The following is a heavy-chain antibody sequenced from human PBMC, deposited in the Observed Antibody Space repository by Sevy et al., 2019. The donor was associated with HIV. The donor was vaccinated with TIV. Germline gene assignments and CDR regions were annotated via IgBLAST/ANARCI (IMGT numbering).Heavy chain of an antibody. CDR1: GGSFSGYY. CDR2: INHSGST. D-gene: IGHD3-22*01. V-gene: IGHV4-34*01. Sequence: SETLSLTCAVYGGSFSGYYWSWIRQPPGKGLEWIGEINHSGSTNYNPSLKSRVTISVDTSKNQFSLKLSSVTAVDTAVYYCARGLNYYDSSGYPYYFDYWGQGTLVTVSS. J-gene: IGHJ4*02. CDR3: ARGLNYYDSSGYPYYFDY.